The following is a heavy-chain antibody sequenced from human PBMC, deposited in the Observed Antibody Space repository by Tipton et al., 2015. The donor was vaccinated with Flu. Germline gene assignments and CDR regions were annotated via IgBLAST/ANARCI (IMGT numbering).Heavy chain of an antibody. CDR2: ISSSSSTI. J-gene: IGHJ3*02. CDR1: GFTFSSYS. Sequence: SLRLSCAASGFTFSSYSMNWVRQAPGKGLEWVSYISSSSSTIYYADSVKGRFTISRDNAKNSLYLQMNSLRAEDTAVYYCARDGGGYSGYDAGAFDIWGQGTMVTVSS. D-gene: IGHD5-12*01. CDR3: ARDGGGYSGYDAGAFDI. V-gene: IGHV3-48*01.